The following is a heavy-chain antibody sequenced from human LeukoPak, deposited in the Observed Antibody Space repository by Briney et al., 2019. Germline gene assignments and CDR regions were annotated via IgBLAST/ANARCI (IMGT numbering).Heavy chain of an antibody. V-gene: IGHV3-30*03. CDR2: ISYDGSNK. CDR3: ARRGHGYGSPFDY. J-gene: IGHJ4*02. CDR1: GFTFISYG. D-gene: IGHD5-18*01. Sequence: GGSLRLSCAASGFTFISYGMHWVRQAPGKGLEWVAVISYDGSNKYYADSVKGRFTISRDNSKNTLYLQMNSLRAEDTAVYFCARRGHGYGSPFDYWGQGTLVTVSS.